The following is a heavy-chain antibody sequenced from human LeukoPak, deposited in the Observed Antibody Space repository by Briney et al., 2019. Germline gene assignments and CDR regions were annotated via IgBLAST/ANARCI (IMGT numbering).Heavy chain of an antibody. CDR1: GASINSHY. D-gene: IGHD3-10*01. J-gene: IGHJ5*02. V-gene: IGHV4-4*07. CDR3: ARILRSGSYYYP. CDR2: IYISGST. Sequence: SETLSLTCTVSGASINSHYWSWIRQPAGRGLEWIGRIYISGSTNYNSSLQSRVTMSVDTSKNQFSLKLTSVTAADTAVYYCARILRSGSYYYPWGQGTLVTVSS.